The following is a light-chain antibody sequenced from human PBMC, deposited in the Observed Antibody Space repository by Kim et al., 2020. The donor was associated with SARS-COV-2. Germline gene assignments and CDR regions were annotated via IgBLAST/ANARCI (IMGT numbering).Light chain of an antibody. Sequence: GQSVTISCTGTSSDVGGYNYVSWYQQHPGKPPKLMIYDVSKRPSGVPDRFSGSRSGNTASLTISGLQAEDEADYYCCSYAGTYTALFGGGTQLTVL. V-gene: IGLV2-11*01. CDR3: CSYAGTYTAL. J-gene: IGLJ2*01. CDR1: SSDVGGYNY. CDR2: DVS.